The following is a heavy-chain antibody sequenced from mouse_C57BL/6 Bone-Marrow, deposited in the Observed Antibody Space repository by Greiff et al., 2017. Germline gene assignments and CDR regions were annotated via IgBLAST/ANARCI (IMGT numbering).Heavy chain of an antibody. CDR2: INPSSGYT. CDR3: ARRLTGTRGDY. J-gene: IGHJ2*01. Sequence: VQLQQSGAELARPGASVKLSCKASGYTFTSYTMHWVNQRPGQGLEWIGYINPSSGYTKYNQKFKDKATLTADKSSSTAYMQLGSLTSEDSAVYYCARRLTGTRGDYWGQGTTLTVSS. V-gene: IGHV1-4*01. CDR1: GYTFTSYT. D-gene: IGHD4-1*01.